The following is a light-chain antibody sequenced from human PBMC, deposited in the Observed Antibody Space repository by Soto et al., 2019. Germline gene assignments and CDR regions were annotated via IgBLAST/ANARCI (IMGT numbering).Light chain of an antibody. CDR1: SSDVGGYNY. Sequence: QPVLTQPPSASGSPGQSVTISCTGTSSDVGGYNYVSWYQQHPGKAPKLMIYEVTKRPSGVPDRFSGSKSGNTASLTVSGLQAEDEADYYCSSYACSNNLKVFGTGTKVTVL. V-gene: IGLV2-8*01. CDR3: SSYACSNNLKV. J-gene: IGLJ1*01. CDR2: EVT.